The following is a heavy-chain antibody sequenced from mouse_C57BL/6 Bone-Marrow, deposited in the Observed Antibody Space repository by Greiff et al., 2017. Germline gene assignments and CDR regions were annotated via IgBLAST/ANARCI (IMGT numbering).Heavy chain of an antibody. CDR2: SNPGSGGT. J-gene: IGHJ3*01. Sequence: QVQLQQSGAELVRPGTSVKVSCKASGYAFTNYLIEWVQQRPGQGLEWIGVSNPGSGGTNYNEKFKGKATLTADKSSSTAYMPLSSLTSEDSAVYFCARGGSSGPFAYWGQGTLVTVSA. CDR3: ARGGSSGPFAY. CDR1: GYAFTNYL. V-gene: IGHV1-54*01. D-gene: IGHD3-2*02.